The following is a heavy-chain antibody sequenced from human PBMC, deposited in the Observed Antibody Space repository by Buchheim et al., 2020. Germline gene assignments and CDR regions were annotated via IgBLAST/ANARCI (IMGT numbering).Heavy chain of an antibody. CDR1: GFTFSSYG. J-gene: IGHJ6*02. D-gene: IGHD3-9*01. CDR2: ISYDGSNK. Sequence: QVQLVESGGGVVQPGRSLRLSCAASGFTFSSYGMHWVRQAPGKGLEWVAVISYDGSNKYYADSVKGRFTISRANSKNTLYLQMNSLRAEDTAVYYCAKGGYFAYYYGMDVWGQGTT. CDR3: AKGGYFAYYYGMDV. V-gene: IGHV3-30*18.